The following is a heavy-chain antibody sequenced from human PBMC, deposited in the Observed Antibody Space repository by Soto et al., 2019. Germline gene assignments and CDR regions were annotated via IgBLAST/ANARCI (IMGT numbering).Heavy chain of an antibody. D-gene: IGHD2-2*01. CDR3: AKSSPDIVVVPADLEYTAFYYYYYYMDV. Sequence: EVQLLESGGGLVQPGGSLRLSCAASGFTFSSYAMSWVRQAPGKGLEWVSAISGSGGSTYYADSVKGRFTISRDNSKNKLYLQMDSLRAEDTAVYYCAKSSPDIVVVPADLEYTAFYYYYYYMDVWGKGTTVTVSS. CDR1: GFTFSSYA. V-gene: IGHV3-23*01. J-gene: IGHJ6*03. CDR2: ISGSGGST.